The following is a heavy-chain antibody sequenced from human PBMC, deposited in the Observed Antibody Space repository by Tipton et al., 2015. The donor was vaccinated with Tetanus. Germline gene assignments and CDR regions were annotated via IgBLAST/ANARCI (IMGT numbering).Heavy chain of an antibody. CDR2: IDPEDGET. J-gene: IGHJ4*02. D-gene: IGHD3-10*01. Sequence: QSGAEVKKPGATVKISCMVSGYTFIDYYIHWVQQAPGKGLEWMGLIDPEDGETVYAEKFQGRVTITADTSTDTAYMELRSLRFDDTATYYCSTDINGEAYWGLGTPVTVSS. CDR3: STDINGEAY. V-gene: IGHV1-69-2*01. CDR1: GYTFIDYY.